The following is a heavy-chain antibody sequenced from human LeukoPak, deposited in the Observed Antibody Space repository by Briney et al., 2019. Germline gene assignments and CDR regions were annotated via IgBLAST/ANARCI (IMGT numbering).Heavy chain of an antibody. J-gene: IGHJ1*01. CDR1: GYTLTNLS. CDR2: FDPEDGET. Sequence: ASVKVSCRVSGYTLTNLSIHWVRQAPGKGLEWMGGFDPEDGETIYAQKFQGRVTMTEDTSTDTAYMELSSLRSEDTAVYYCATLAFSGIAAAGTDFQHWGQGTLVTVSS. D-gene: IGHD6-13*01. V-gene: IGHV1-24*01. CDR3: ATLAFSGIAAAGTDFQH.